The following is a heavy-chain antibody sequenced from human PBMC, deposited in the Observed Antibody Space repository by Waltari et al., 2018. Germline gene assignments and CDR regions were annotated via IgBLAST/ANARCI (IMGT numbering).Heavy chain of an antibody. V-gene: IGHV1-69*14. Sequence: QVQLVQSGAEVKKPGSSVKVSCKASGGTFSSYAISWVRQAPGQGLEWMGGIIPIFGTANYAQKFQGRVTITADKSTSTAYMELSSLRSEDTAVYYCARGGESSSSGWYSAFDIWGQGTMVTVSS. J-gene: IGHJ3*02. CDR1: GGTFSSYA. CDR3: ARGGESSSSGWYSAFDI. CDR2: IIPIFGTA. D-gene: IGHD6-19*01.